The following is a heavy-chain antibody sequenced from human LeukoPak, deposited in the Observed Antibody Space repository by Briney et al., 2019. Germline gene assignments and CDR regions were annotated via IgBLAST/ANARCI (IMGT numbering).Heavy chain of an antibody. CDR3: ARDRYDFWSGQGTNFDY. V-gene: IGHV1-18*01. Sequence: ASVNVSFMCCGYTFTNYLDSGVRPAPGRGVDGVGLVCDYKGNTNILQRLQGRVTMTTDTSTSTAYMELRSLRSGDTAVYYCARDRYDFWSGQGTNFDYWGQGTLVTVSS. CDR2: VCDYKGNT. CDR1: GYTFTNYL. J-gene: IGHJ4*02. D-gene: IGHD3-3*01.